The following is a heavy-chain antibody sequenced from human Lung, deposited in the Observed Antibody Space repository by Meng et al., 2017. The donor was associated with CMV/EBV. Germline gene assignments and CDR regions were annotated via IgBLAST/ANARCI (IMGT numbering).Heavy chain of an antibody. D-gene: IGHD2-2*01. CDR1: GGSISSSSYY. CDR2: IYYSGST. Sequence: SETLSLXCTVSGGSISSSSYYWGWIRQPPGKGLEWIGSIYYSGSTYYNPSLKSRVTISVDTSKNQFSLKLSSVTAADTAVYYCARRGYCSSTSRCPERFFDYGXQGTXVTVSS. CDR3: ARRGYCSSTSRCPERFFDY. V-gene: IGHV4-39*01. J-gene: IGHJ4*02.